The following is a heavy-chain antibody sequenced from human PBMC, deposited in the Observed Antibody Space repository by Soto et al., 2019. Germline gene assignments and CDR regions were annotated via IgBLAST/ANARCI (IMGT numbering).Heavy chain of an antibody. CDR2: TSYDGSDK. Sequence: QVHLVESGGGVVQPGRSLRLSCAASGFTFHSHAMHWVHQAPGKGLEWVAVTSYDGSDKYYADSVKGRFTISRDNSENTLYLQMNSLSAEDTAVYFCARDLASGYYYYGMDVWGQGTTVTVSS. CDR3: ARDLASGYYYYGMDV. CDR1: GFTFHSHA. J-gene: IGHJ6*02. D-gene: IGHD3-3*02. V-gene: IGHV3-30*04.